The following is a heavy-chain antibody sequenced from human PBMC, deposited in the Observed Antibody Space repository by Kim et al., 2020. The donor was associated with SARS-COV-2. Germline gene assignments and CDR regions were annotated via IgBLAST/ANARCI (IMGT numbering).Heavy chain of an antibody. V-gene: IGHV3-74*01. D-gene: IGHD3-16*01. CDR1: GFTFSRYW. Sequence: GGSLRLSCAASGFTFSRYWMHWVRQAPGKGLVWVSHINGDGRSTSYADSVKGRVTISRDNAKNTLYLQMNSLRAEDTAVYYCARGGSGSLDYWGQGNLVTVSS. CDR3: ARGGSGSLDY. J-gene: IGHJ4*02. CDR2: INGDGRST.